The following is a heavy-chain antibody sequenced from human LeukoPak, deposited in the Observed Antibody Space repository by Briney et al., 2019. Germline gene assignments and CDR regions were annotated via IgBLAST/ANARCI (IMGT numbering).Heavy chain of an antibody. Sequence: SETLSLTCAVYGGSLSGYYWSWIRQPPGKGLEWIGEINHSGSTNYNPSLKSRVTISVDTSKNQFSLKLSSVTAADTAVYYCARVSQWPRYYDYWGQGTLVTVSS. D-gene: IGHD6-19*01. V-gene: IGHV4-34*01. CDR3: ARVSQWPRYYDY. CDR2: INHSGST. CDR1: GGSLSGYY. J-gene: IGHJ4*02.